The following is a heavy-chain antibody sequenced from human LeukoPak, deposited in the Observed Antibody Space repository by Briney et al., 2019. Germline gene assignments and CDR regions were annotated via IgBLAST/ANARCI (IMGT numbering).Heavy chain of an antibody. CDR3: ARGGELAFPFDY. Sequence: GRSLRLSCAASGFTFSSYAMHWVRQAPGKGLEWVAVISYDGSNKYYADSVKGRFTISRDNSKNTLYLQMNSLRAEDTAVNYCARGGELAFPFDYWGQGALVTVSS. CDR2: ISYDGSNK. CDR1: GFTFSSYA. D-gene: IGHD1-26*01. V-gene: IGHV3-30*14. J-gene: IGHJ4*02.